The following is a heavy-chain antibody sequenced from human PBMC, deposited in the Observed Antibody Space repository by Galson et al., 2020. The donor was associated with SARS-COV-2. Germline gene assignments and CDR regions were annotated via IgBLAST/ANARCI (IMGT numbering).Heavy chain of an antibody. J-gene: IGHJ6*02. D-gene: IGHD7-27*01. Sequence: GEYLKISCAASGFTFSTYPMHWVRQAPGKGLEWVAVISYDGINKQYADSVKGRFTISRDNSKNTVHLQMNSLRAEDTALYYCARDSSGEGYYYGMGVWGQGTTVTVS. V-gene: IGHV3-30-3*01. CDR3: ARDSSGEGYYYGMGV. CDR1: GFTFSTYP. CDR2: ISYDGINK.